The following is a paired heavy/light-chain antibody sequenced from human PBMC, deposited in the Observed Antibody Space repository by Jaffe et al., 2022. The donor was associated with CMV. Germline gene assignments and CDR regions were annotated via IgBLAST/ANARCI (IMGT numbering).Heavy chain of an antibody. V-gene: IGHV3-23*01. Sequence: EVQLLESGGGLVQPGGSLRLSCAASGFTFSSYAMNWVRQAPGKGLEWVSTINLSGGTTYYADSVKGQFTISRDNSKNTLYLQMNSLRAEDTAVYYCAKARLPVSGYTFDYWGQGTLVTVST. CDR1: GFTFSSYA. CDR3: AKARLPVSGYTFDY. CDR2: INLSGGTT. D-gene: IGHD6-19*01. J-gene: IGHJ4*02.
Light chain of an antibody. CDR1: QSVSSY. CDR3: QQRGNWPLT. CDR2: DAS. Sequence: EIVLTQSPATLSLSPGQRATLSCRASQSVSSYLAWYQQKPGQPPRLLIYDASNRATGIPVRFSGSGSGTDFTLTISSLEPEDFAVYYCQQRGNWPLTFGGGTKVEIK. V-gene: IGKV3-11*01. J-gene: IGKJ4*01.